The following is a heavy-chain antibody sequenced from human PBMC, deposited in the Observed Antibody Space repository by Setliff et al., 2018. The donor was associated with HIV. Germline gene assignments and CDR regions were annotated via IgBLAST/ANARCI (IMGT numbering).Heavy chain of an antibody. CDR2: IYTSGFT. D-gene: IGHD1-26*01. Sequence: SETLSLTCTVSGAYISSGSHYWRWIRQPAGKGLEWIGHIYTSGFTNYNPSLKSRVTISIDTSRNQFSLNLKSVTAADTAVYYCARDQGDAPSRGDIWGQGTMVTVSS. CDR1: GAYISSGSHY. V-gene: IGHV4-61*09. J-gene: IGHJ3*02. CDR3: ARDQGDAPSRGDI.